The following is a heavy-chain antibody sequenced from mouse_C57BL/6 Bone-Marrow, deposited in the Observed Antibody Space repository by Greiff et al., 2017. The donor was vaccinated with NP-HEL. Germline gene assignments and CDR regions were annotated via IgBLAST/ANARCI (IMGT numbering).Heavy chain of an antibody. J-gene: IGHJ4*01. CDR2: IDPSDSET. V-gene: IGHV1-52*01. Sequence: VKLQQPGAELVRPGSSVKLSCKASGYTFTSYWMHWVKQRPIQGLEWIGNIDPSDSETHYNQKFKDKATLTVDKSSSTAYMQLSSLTSEDSAVYYGARGEGGDDAMDYWGQGTSVTVSS. CDR1: GYTFTSYW. D-gene: IGHD3-3*01. CDR3: ARGEGGDDAMDY.